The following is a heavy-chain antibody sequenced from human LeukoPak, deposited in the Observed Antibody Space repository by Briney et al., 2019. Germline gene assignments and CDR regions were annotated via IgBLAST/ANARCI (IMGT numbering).Heavy chain of an antibody. CDR3: AKDRVVDYGDYGYYFDY. V-gene: IGHV3-23*01. CDR2: ISGSGGST. Sequence: GGSLRLSCAASGVTFDDYAMHWGREGPGKGLEWVSGISGSGGSTYYADSVKGRFTISRDNSKNTLYLQMNSLRAEDTAVYYCAKDRVVDYGDYGYYFDYWGQGTLVTVSS. J-gene: IGHJ4*02. CDR1: GVTFDDYA. D-gene: IGHD4-17*01.